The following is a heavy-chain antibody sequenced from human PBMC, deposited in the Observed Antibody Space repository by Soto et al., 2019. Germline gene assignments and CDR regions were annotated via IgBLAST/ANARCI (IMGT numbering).Heavy chain of an antibody. D-gene: IGHD6-6*01. CDR3: AKGGSSYSDPIDD. J-gene: IGHJ4*02. CDR2: ISYDERNK. V-gene: IGHV3-30*18. CDR1: GFIFSNNG. Sequence: GGSLRLSCVGSGFIFSNNGMHWVRQTPGKGLEWLAVISYDERNKFYADSVKGRFTVSRDNSKNTLSLQMNSLRTEDTAVYYCAKGGSSYSDPIDDWGQGTLVTVSS.